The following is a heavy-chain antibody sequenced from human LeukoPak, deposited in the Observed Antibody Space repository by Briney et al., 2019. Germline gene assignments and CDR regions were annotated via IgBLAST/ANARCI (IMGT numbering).Heavy chain of an antibody. CDR2: INSDGSSA. D-gene: IGHD3-10*01. CDR1: GFTFSTYY. Sequence: GGSLRLSCAASGFTFSTYYMHWVRQAPGKGLVWVSRINSDGSSASYADSVKGRFTISRDNAKNTLYLQMNSLRAEDTAVYYCARYYGSGTYALGYWGQGTLVTVSS. V-gene: IGHV3-74*01. CDR3: ARYYGSGTYALGY. J-gene: IGHJ4*02.